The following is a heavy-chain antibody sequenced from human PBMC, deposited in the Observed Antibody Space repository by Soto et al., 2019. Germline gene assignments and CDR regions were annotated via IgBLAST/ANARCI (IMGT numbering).Heavy chain of an antibody. D-gene: IGHD1-1*01. J-gene: IGHJ5*02. CDR2: ISYDGSNK. V-gene: IGHV3-30*18. CDR1: GFTFSSYG. CDR3: AKDKAPWISENWFDP. Sequence: SLRLSCAASGFTFSSYGMHWVRQAPGKGLEWVAVISYDGSNKYYADSVKGRFTISRDNSKNTLYLQMNSLRAEDTAVYYCAKDKAPWISENWFDPWGQGTLVTVSS.